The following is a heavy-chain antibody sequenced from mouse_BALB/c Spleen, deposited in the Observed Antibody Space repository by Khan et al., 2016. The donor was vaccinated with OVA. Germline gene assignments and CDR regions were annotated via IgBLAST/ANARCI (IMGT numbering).Heavy chain of an antibody. D-gene: IGHD1-1*01. Sequence: EVQLQESGGDFVRPGGSLKLSCAASGFTFSTYGMSWVRQTPDKRLEWVATINTGGAYTYYPASVKGRFTIFRDNAKNTLYLQLNSLKSEDTAIYYCARLAYYYNSEGFAYWGQGTLVTVSA. CDR2: INTGGAYT. CDR1: GFTFSTYG. CDR3: ARLAYYYNSEGFAY. J-gene: IGHJ3*01. V-gene: IGHV5-6*01.